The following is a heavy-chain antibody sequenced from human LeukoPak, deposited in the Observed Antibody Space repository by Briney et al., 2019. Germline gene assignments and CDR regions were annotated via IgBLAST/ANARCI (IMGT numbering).Heavy chain of an antibody. Sequence: SETLSLTCTVSGASISGTSYYWTWTRHHPGEGLEWLGFIHFSGTIYCNPSLSRRLIISADTSKNQMSLKLSSVTAADTAVYYCATGGDTAKGGKYWGQGTQVTVSS. CDR1: GASISGTSYY. V-gene: IGHV4-31*03. CDR2: IHFSGTI. J-gene: IGHJ4*02. CDR3: ATGGDTAKGGKY. D-gene: IGHD5-18*01.